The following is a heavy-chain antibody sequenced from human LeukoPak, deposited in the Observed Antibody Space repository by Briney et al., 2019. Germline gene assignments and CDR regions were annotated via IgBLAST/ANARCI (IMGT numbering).Heavy chain of an antibody. V-gene: IGHV1-69*01. D-gene: IGHD3-3*01. CDR2: IIPIFGTA. CDR1: GGTFSSYA. J-gene: IGHJ3*02. Sequence: SVKVSCKASGGTFSSYAISWVRQAPGRGLEWMGGIIPIFGTANYAQKFQGRVTITADESTSTAYMELSSLRSEDTAVYYCARDPQAPYYDFWSGHSDAFDIWGQGTMVTVSS. CDR3: ARDPQAPYYDFWSGHSDAFDI.